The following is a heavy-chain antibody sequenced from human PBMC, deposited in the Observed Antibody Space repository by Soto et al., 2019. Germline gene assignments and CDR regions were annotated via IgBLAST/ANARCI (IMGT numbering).Heavy chain of an antibody. V-gene: IGHV1-69*13. CDR1: GDTFSIYA. J-gene: IGHJ3*02. CDR3: ARTSDDFWSGRPTPHDAFDI. D-gene: IGHD3-3*01. Sequence: SVKGSCKASGDTFSIYAISLVRQATGQGLELMGGIIPIFGTANYAQKFQGRVTITADESTSTAYMELSSLRSEDTAVYYCARTSDDFWSGRPTPHDAFDIWGQGTMVTVSS. CDR2: IIPIFGTA.